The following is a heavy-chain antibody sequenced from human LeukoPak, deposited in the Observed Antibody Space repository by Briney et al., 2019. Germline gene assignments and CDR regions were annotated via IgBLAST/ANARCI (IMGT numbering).Heavy chain of an antibody. CDR1: GYTFTTYA. V-gene: IGHV1-18*01. CDR3: ARQGVAARTTWLDY. J-gene: IGHJ4*02. Sequence: ASVKVSCKASGYTFTTYAMSWVRQAPGQGLEWMGWISAYNGNTNYAQKFQGRVTMTTDTSTSTAYMELRSLRSDDTAVYYCARQGVAARTTWLDYWGQGTLVTVSS. D-gene: IGHD6-6*01. CDR2: ISAYNGNT.